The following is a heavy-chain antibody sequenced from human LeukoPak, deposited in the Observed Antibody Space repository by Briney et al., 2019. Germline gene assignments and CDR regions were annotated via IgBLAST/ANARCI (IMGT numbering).Heavy chain of an antibody. CDR1: GLTFSSCA. CDR2: ISHDGSNK. D-gene: IGHD2-8*02. Sequence: GGSLRLSCAASGLTFSSCAMSWVRQAPGKGLEWVAAISHDGSNKYYADSVKGRFTISRDNSKKTLYLQMNSLRAEDTAVYYCARDGEGVLGFDYWGQGTLVTVSS. J-gene: IGHJ4*02. CDR3: ARDGEGVLGFDY. V-gene: IGHV3-30-3*01.